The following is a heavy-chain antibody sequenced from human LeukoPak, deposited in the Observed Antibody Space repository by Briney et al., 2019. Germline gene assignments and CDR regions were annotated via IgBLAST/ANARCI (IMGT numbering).Heavy chain of an antibody. V-gene: IGHV4-30-2*01. CDR3: ARVFITGTTRANWFDP. J-gene: IGHJ5*02. Sequence: SETLSLTCTVSGGSISSYSWSWIRQPPGKGLEWIGYIYHSGSTYYNPSLKSRVTISVDRSKNQFSLKLSSVTAADTAVYYCARVFITGTTRANWFDPWGQGTLVTVSS. CDR2: IYHSGST. D-gene: IGHD1-20*01. CDR1: GGSISSYS.